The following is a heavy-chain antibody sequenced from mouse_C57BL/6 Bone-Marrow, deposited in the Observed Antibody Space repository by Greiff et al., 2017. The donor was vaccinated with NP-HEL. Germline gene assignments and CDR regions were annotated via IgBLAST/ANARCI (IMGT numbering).Heavy chain of an antibody. J-gene: IGHJ1*03. V-gene: IGHV1-76*01. CDR2: IYPGSGNT. CDR3: ARCGLLRSFWYFDV. D-gene: IGHD1-1*01. CDR1: GYTFTDYY. Sequence: QVQLQQSGAELVRPGASVKLSCKASGYTFTDYYINWVKQRPGQGLEWIARIYPGSGNTYYNEKFKGKATLTAEKSSSTAYMQLSCLTSEDSAVYFCARCGLLRSFWYFDVWGTGTTVTGSS.